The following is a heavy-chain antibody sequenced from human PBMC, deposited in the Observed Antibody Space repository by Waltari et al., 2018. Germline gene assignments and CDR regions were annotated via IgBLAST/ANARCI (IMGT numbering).Heavy chain of an antibody. CDR1: GFTFSSYE. CDR2: MSSSVSPI. Sequence: EVQLVESGGGLVQPGGSLRLSCAASGFTFSSYEMNWVRQAPGKGLVVVSYMSSSVSPIYYADSVKGRFTISRDNAKNSLYLQMNSLRAEDTAVYYCARSNYGDYPHYWGQGTLVTVSS. D-gene: IGHD4-17*01. CDR3: ARSNYGDYPHY. J-gene: IGHJ4*02. V-gene: IGHV3-48*03.